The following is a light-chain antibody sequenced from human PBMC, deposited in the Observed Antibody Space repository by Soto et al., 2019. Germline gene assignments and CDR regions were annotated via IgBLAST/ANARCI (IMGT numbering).Light chain of an antibody. J-gene: IGKJ5*01. V-gene: IGKV3-15*01. CDR2: YAS. Sequence: EIIMTQSPGTLSVSPGERATLSCRASQSVSNNLAWYQQKPGQVPRLLIYYASTRATGVPPRFSGSGSGTEFTLTIISLQSEDFALYYCQQYNNWPPITFGQGTRLEIK. CDR1: QSVSNN. CDR3: QQYNNWPPIT.